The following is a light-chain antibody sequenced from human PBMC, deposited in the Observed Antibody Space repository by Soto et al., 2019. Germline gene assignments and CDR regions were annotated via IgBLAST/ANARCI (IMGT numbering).Light chain of an antibody. Sequence: DIVMTQSPDSLAVSLGEMATINCKSSQSALYSSNNKNYLAWYQQKPGQPPKLLISWASTRESGVPDRFSGSGSAPDFTLTSSRLQDEDVAVYYCRQYYSTLWTFGQGTKVEIK. V-gene: IGKV4-1*01. J-gene: IGKJ1*01. CDR2: WAS. CDR3: RQYYSTLWT. CDR1: QSALYSSNNKNY.